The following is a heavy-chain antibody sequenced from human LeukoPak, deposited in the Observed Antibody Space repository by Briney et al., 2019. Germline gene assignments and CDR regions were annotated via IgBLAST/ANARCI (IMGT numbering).Heavy chain of an antibody. CDR1: GGSISGYY. Sequence: SETLSLTCTVSGGSISGYYWSWIRQPPGKGLEWIGYIYYSGSTNYNPSLKSRVTISVDTSKNQFSLKLSSVTAADTAVYYCAREGDCSGGSCYPGLGDAFDIWGQGTMVTVSS. J-gene: IGHJ3*02. CDR3: AREGDCSGGSCYPGLGDAFDI. V-gene: IGHV4-59*12. CDR2: IYYSGST. D-gene: IGHD2-15*01.